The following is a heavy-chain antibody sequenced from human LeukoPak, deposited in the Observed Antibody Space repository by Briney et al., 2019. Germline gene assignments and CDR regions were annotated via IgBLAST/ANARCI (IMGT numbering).Heavy chain of an antibody. J-gene: IGHJ6*03. CDR2: IKQDGSEK. CDR3: ARVREQQLYYYQYYNMDV. Sequence: GGSLRLSCAASRFTFSNYYMTWVRQAPGKGLEWVANIKQDGSEKNYVDSVKGRFTNSRDNARNSLYLHMNSLRAEDTAVYYCARVREQQLYYYQYYNMDVWGKGTTVTVSS. V-gene: IGHV3-7*01. D-gene: IGHD6-13*01. CDR1: RFTFSNYY.